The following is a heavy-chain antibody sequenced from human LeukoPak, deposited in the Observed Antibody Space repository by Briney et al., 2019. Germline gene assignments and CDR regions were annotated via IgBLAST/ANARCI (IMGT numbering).Heavy chain of an antibody. CDR2: MNPNSGNT. Sequence: ASVKVSCKASGYTFTSDDINWVRQATGQGLEWMGWMNPNSGNTGYAQKFQGRVTMTRNTSISTAYMELSSLRSEDTAVYYCARARGTVVQTGRYYYYMDVWGKGTTVTVSS. V-gene: IGHV1-8*01. CDR3: ARARGTVVQTGRYYYYMDV. J-gene: IGHJ6*03. CDR1: GYTFTSDD. D-gene: IGHD4-23*01.